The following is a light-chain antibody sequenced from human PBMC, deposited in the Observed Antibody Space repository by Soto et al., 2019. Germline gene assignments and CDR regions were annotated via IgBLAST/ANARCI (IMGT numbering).Light chain of an antibody. CDR3: SSKSSGSTPML. V-gene: IGLV2-14*01. Sequence: QSALTQPASLSGSPGQSITISCTGTSSDVGGYKYVSWYQHHPGEAPKLIIYEVSNRPSGVSNRFSGSKSGNTASLTISGLQAEDESYYYCSSKSSGSTPMLFGGGTKLTVL. CDR2: EVS. J-gene: IGLJ2*01. CDR1: SSDVGGYKY.